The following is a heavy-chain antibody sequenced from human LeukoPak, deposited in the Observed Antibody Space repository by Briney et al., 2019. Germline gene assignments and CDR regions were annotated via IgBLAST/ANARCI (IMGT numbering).Heavy chain of an antibody. Sequence: GGSLRLSCAASGFTVSSNYMSWVRQAPGKGLEWVSVIYSGGSTYYADSVKGRFTISRDNSKNTLYLQMNSLRAEDTAVYYCARATPQDTTYCGGDCYSRFPGEVHMDVWGQGTTVTVSS. CDR1: GFTVSSNY. D-gene: IGHD2-21*02. CDR3: ARATPQDTTYCGGDCYSRFPGEVHMDV. J-gene: IGHJ6*02. V-gene: IGHV3-66*01. CDR2: IYSGGST.